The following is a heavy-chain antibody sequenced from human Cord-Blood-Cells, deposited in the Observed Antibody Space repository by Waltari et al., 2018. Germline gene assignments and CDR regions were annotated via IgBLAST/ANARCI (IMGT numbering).Heavy chain of an antibody. J-gene: IGHJ6*02. D-gene: IGHD2-2*01. CDR2: INHNSGGT. CDR3: ARDMQGAYYYYGMDV. V-gene: IGHV1-2*04. CDR1: GYTFTGYY. Sequence: QVQLVQSGAEVKKPGASVTVSCKASGYTFTGYYMHWVRQAPGQGLGWMGWINHNSGGTNYAQKFQGWVTMARDTSISTAYMELSRLGSDDTAVYYCARDMQGAYYYYGMDVWGQGTTVTVSS.